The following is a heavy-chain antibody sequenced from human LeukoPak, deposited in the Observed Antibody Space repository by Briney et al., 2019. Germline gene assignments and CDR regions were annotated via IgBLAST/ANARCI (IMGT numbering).Heavy chain of an antibody. V-gene: IGHV3-11*01. CDR1: GFTFSTYA. CDR2: ISSSGSSI. J-gene: IGHJ4*02. Sequence: PGGSLRLSCAASGFTFSTYAMSWIRQTPRKGLEWLAYISSSGSSIDYADSVKGRFTVSRDNGKNSLFLQMNSLRAEDTAIYYCVRVKGGWLGEKTYDYLGQGTLVTVSP. D-gene: IGHD5-24*01. CDR3: VRVKGGWLGEKTYDY.